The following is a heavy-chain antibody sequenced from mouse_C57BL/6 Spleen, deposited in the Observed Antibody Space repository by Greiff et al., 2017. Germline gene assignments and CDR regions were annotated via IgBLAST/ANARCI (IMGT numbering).Heavy chain of an antibody. V-gene: IGHV1-7*01. CDR2: INPSSGYT. CDR1: GYTFTSYW. Sequence: QVQLQQSGAELAKPWASVKLSCKASGYTFTSYWMHVVKQRPGQGLEWIGYINPSSGYTKYNQKFKDKATLTADKSSSTAYMQLSSLTYEDSAVYYCARSHYDYDRAYAMDYWGQGTSVTVSS. J-gene: IGHJ4*01. CDR3: ARSHYDYDRAYAMDY. D-gene: IGHD2-4*01.